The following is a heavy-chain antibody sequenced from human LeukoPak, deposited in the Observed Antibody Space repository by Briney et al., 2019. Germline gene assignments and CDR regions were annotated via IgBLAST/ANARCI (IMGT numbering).Heavy chain of an antibody. CDR2: IHYSGST. J-gene: IGHJ4*02. Sequence: SETLSLTCTVSGDSISNYYWSWMRQPPGKGLEWIGNIHYSGSTEYNLSLKSRVTITVHTSKTQFSLELSSVTAADTAVYYCLREGGGYWGQGTLVTVSS. V-gene: IGHV4-59*08. CDR3: LREGGGY. D-gene: IGHD3-10*01. CDR1: GDSISNYY.